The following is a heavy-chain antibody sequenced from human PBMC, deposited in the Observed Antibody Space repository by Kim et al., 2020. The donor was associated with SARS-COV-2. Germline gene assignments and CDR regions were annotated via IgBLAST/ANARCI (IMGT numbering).Heavy chain of an antibody. J-gene: IGHJ6*02. CDR3: ARSGWGSGSYINYYYGMDV. CDR1: GGTFSSYA. Sequence: SVKVSCKASGGTFSSYAISWVRQAPGQGLEWMGGIIPIFGTANYAQKFQGRVTITADESTSTAYMELSSLRSEDTAVYYCARSGWGSGSYINYYYGMDVWGQGTTVTVSS. V-gene: IGHV1-69*13. D-gene: IGHD3-10*01. CDR2: IIPIFGTA.